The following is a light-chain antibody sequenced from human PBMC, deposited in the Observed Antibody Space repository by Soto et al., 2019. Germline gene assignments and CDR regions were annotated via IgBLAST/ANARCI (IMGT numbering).Light chain of an antibody. V-gene: IGKV1-39*01. CDR3: QQSYNIQALT. CDR1: QNIRNY. J-gene: IGKJ4*01. CDR2: GAA. Sequence: DIQMTQSPSSLSASVGDRVAITCRASQNIRNYLNWYQQKPGKAPKVLIYGAASLQSGVPSRFSGSGSGTNFTLTINSLQPEDYATYYCQQSYNIQALTFGAGTKVDIK.